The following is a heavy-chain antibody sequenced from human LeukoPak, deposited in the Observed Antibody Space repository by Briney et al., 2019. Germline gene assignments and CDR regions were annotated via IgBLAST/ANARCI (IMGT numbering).Heavy chain of an antibody. CDR2: ISSSGSTI. J-gene: IGHJ4*02. D-gene: IGHD2-21*01. CDR1: GFTFSSYS. V-gene: IGHV3-48*04. Sequence: GGSLRLSCAASGFTFSSYSMNWVRQAPGKGLEWVSYISSSGSTIYYADSVKGRFTISRDNAKNSLYLQMNSLRAEDTAVYYCARDVAYCGGDCYFGPPEDYFDYWGQGTLVTVSS. CDR3: ARDVAYCGGDCYFGPPEDYFDY.